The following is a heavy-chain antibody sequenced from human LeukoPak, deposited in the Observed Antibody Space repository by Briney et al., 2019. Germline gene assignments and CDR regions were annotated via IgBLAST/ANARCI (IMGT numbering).Heavy chain of an antibody. J-gene: IGHJ3*02. D-gene: IGHD6-19*01. V-gene: IGHV1-2*06. CDR2: INPNSGGT. CDR3: ARSGWYGDAFDI. Sequence: GLINPNSGGTNYAQKFQGRVNISRETAKRTDYMEGRRERSDDTAVYYCARSGWYGDAFDIWGQGTMVTVSS.